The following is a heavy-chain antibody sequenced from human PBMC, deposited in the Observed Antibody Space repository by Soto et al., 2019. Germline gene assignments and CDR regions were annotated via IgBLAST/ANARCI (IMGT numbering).Heavy chain of an antibody. CDR1: GYTFTSYG. Sequence: QVQLVQSGAEVKKPGASVKVSCKASGYTFTSYGISWVRQAPGQGLEWLGWISAYNGHTNYAQTLQGRVTMTTDTTTSTADMELRSVKSDDRAVYCCARVSSRADGMDVWGQGTTVTVSS. V-gene: IGHV1-18*01. D-gene: IGHD6-13*01. J-gene: IGHJ6*02. CDR2: ISAYNGHT. CDR3: ARVSSRADGMDV.